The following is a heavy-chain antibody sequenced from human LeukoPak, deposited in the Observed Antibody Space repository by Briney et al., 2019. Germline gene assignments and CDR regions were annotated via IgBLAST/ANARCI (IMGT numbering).Heavy chain of an antibody. Sequence: GGSLRLSCAASGFTFSSYGMHWVRQAPGKGLEWVAVISYDGSNKYYADSVKGRFTISRDNSKNTLYLQMNSLRAEGTAVYYCAKDGRVLRYFDWLSNDDNWFDPWGQGTLVTVSS. CDR3: AKDGRVLRYFDWLSNDDNWFDP. V-gene: IGHV3-30*18. CDR1: GFTFSSYG. J-gene: IGHJ5*02. D-gene: IGHD3-9*01. CDR2: ISYDGSNK.